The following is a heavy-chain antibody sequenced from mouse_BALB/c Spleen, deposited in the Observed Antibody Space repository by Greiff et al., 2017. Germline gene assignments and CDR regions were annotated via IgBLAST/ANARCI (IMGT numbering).Heavy chain of an antibody. CDR1: GYTFTSYY. CDR2: IYPGNVNT. Sequence: QVQLQQSGPELVKPGASVRISCKASGYTFTSYYIHWVKQRPGQGLEWIGWIYPGNVNTKYNEKFKGKATLTADKSSSTAYMQLSSLTSEDSAVYFCARREMIRQEAWFAYWGQGTLVTVSA. V-gene: IGHV1S56*01. CDR3: ARREMIRQEAWFAY. J-gene: IGHJ3*01. D-gene: IGHD2-3*01.